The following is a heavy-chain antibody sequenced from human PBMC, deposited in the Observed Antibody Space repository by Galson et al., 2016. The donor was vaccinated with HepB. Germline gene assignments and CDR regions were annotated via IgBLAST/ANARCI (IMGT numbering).Heavy chain of an antibody. D-gene: IGHD2/OR15-2a*01. J-gene: IGHJ4*02. V-gene: IGHV1-24*01. CDR1: GYTLTELS. CDR3: ATDLSLYFCASRPLDF. CDR2: FDPEDGER. Sequence: SVKVSCKVSGYTLTELSMHWVRQAPGKGLEWMGGFDPEDGERIYAQKFQGRVTVIEDTSTNTAYMELSSLRSEDTAVYYCATDLSLYFCASRPLDFWGQGTLVTVSS.